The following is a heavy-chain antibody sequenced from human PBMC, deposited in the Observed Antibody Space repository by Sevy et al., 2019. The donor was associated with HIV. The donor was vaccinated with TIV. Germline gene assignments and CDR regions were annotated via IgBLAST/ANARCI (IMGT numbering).Heavy chain of an antibody. CDR3: ARAPPVVVVPGAPSWIDP. CDR2: INHSGST. V-gene: IGHV4-34*01. J-gene: IGHJ5*02. CDR1: GGSFSGYY. Sequence: ETLSLTCAVYGGSFSGYYWNWIRQSPGKGLEWIGEINHSGSTHYNPSLKSRVTISVDTSKNQFSLRLNSVTAADTAVYHCARAPPVVVVPGAPSWIDPWGQGTLVTVSS. D-gene: IGHD2-2*01.